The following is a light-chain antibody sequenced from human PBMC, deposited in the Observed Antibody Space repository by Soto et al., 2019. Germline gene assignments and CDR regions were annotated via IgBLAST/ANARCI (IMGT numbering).Light chain of an antibody. Sequence: IQITQSPSSLSASVGDRVTITCRASHNIDTFLNWYQQEPGKAPKPLIYAASILQGGVPSRFSASGSGTDFTLTISSLQPEDFATYFCQQCYSSPTFGPGTKVDIK. V-gene: IGKV1-39*01. J-gene: IGKJ3*01. CDR2: AAS. CDR1: HNIDTF. CDR3: QQCYSSPT.